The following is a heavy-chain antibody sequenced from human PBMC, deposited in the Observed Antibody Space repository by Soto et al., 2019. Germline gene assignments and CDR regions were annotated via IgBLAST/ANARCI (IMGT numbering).Heavy chain of an antibody. CDR3: VRSGTAPMLRHNWFGP. D-gene: IGHD1-1*01. CDR1: GFTFSSYD. J-gene: IGHJ5*02. Sequence: EVQLVESGGGLVKPGGSLRLSCAASGFTFSSYDMNWVRQAPGKGLEYVSSITTSGSYIYYGDSVRGRFTISRDNAKNTLFLQMDTLRGEDTAVYYSVRSGTAPMLRHNWFGPWGQGTLVTVSS. V-gene: IGHV3-21*01. CDR2: ITTSGSYI.